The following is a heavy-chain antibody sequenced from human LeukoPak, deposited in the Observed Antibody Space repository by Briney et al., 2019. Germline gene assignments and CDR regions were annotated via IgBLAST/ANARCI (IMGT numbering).Heavy chain of an antibody. J-gene: IGHJ3*02. Sequence: PGRSLRLSCAASGFTFSSYAMHWVRQAPGKGLVWVSRINSDGSSTSYADSVKGRFTISRDNAKNTLYLQMNSLRAEDTAVYYCARDYHYGDYFGYAFDIWGQGTMVTVSS. CDR1: GFTFSSYA. V-gene: IGHV3-74*01. D-gene: IGHD4-17*01. CDR2: INSDGSST. CDR3: ARDYHYGDYFGYAFDI.